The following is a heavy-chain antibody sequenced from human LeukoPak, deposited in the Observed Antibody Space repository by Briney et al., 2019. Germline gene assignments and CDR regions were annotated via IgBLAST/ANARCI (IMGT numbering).Heavy chain of an antibody. V-gene: IGHV3-66*02. Sequence: GGSLRLSCAASGFTVSSNYMSWVRQAPGKGLEWVSVIYSGGSTYYADSVKGRFTISRDNSKNTLYLQMNSLRAEDTAVYYCARRTIFGVLDYSGQGNLVTVSS. J-gene: IGHJ4*02. CDR2: IYSGGST. D-gene: IGHD3-3*01. CDR3: ARRTIFGVLDY. CDR1: GFTVSSNY.